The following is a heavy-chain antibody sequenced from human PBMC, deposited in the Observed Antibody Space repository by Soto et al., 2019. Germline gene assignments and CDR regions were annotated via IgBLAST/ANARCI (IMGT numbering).Heavy chain of an antibody. CDR2: HYSGGST. CDR1: GFSFSSNY. J-gene: IGHJ5*02. Sequence: GPLRLSCAMSGFSFSSNYLSWVRQAPGKGLEWVSVHYSGGSTYYADSVQGRFTISRDKSNNTLYLQMRRVRAEDTAVYFCARHRHPRGTVGATSPLDPWGQGTQVTVSS. D-gene: IGHD1-26*01. V-gene: IGHV3-53*01. CDR3: ARHRHPRGTVGATSPLDP.